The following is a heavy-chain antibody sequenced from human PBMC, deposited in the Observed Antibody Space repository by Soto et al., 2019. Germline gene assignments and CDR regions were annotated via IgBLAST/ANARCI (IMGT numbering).Heavy chain of an antibody. CDR2: IHSDASTT. CDR3: ARGPSGWFGYDY. V-gene: IGHV3-74*01. D-gene: IGHD6-19*01. Sequence: EVQLVESGGGLVQPGGSLRLSCAASGFTFRTSWMHWVRQAAGKGLVWVSRIHSDASTTNYADSVKGRFTIPRDNAKNTLYLQMDRLTAEYTAVYYCARGPSGWFGYDYWVQGTLVTVSS. J-gene: IGHJ4*02. CDR1: GFTFRTSW.